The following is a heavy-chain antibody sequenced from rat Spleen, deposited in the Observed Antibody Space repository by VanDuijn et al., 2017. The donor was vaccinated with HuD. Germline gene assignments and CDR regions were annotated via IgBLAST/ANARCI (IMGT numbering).Heavy chain of an antibody. CDR1: GFTLNNYW. J-gene: IGHJ2*01. D-gene: IGHD5-1*01. Sequence: EVQLVESGGDLVQPGRSLTLSCVASGFTLNNYWMTWIRQAPGQGLEWVASITHIGGTTYYPDSVKGRFTISRDDAKSTLYLQMKRLRSEDTATYHCTQADWVFDYWCQRVIDTVSS. CDR2: ITHIGGTT. CDR3: TQADWVFDY. V-gene: IGHV5-31*01.